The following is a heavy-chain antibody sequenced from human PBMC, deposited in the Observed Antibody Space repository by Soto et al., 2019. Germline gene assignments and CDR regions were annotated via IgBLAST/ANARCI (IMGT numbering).Heavy chain of an antibody. CDR1: GFTFSSYS. D-gene: IGHD6-13*01. CDR2: ISSSSSYI. V-gene: IGHV3-21*01. CDR3: ARFPAAGTRTLITYYYYMDV. J-gene: IGHJ6*03. Sequence: GGSLRLSCAASGFTFSSYSMNWVRQAPGKGLEWVSSISSSSSYIYYADSVKGRFTISRDNAKNSLYLQMNSLRAEDTAVYYCARFPAAGTRTLITYYYYMDVWGKGTTVTVSS.